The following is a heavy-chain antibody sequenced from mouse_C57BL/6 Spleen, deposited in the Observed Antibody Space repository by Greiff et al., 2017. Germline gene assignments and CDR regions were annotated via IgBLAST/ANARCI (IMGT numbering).Heavy chain of an antibody. CDR3: ARRDYYGSGYCDY. CDR1: GYTFTSYW. J-gene: IGHJ2*01. Sequence: VQLQQPGAELVMPGASVKLSCKASGYTFTSYWMHWVKQRPGQGLEWIGEIDPSDSYTNYNQKFKGKSTLTVDKSSSTAYMQLSSLTSEDSAVYYCARRDYYGSGYCDYWGQGTTLTVSS. D-gene: IGHD1-1*01. CDR2: IDPSDSYT. V-gene: IGHV1-69*01.